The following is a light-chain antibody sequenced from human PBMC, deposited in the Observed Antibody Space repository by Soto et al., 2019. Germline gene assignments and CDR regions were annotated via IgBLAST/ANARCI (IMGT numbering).Light chain of an antibody. CDR3: GTWDSSLSAVV. V-gene: IGLV1-51*01. CDR1: GSNIGDNY. CDR2: DNN. J-gene: IGLJ2*01. Sequence: QSALTQPPSVSAAPGQKVTISCSGSGSNIGDNYVSWYQQLPGTAPKLFIYDNNKRPSGIPDRFSGSKSGTSATLGITGLQTGDEADYYCGTWDSSLSAVVFGGGTKLTVL.